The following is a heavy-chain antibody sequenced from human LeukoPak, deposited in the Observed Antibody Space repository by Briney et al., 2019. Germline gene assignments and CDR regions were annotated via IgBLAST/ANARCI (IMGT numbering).Heavy chain of an antibody. J-gene: IGHJ4*02. CDR1: GYYIGSGLF. CDR3: ATESSGTFIY. D-gene: IGHD1-26*01. CDR2: MYHSGRG. Sequence: SETLSLTCDVSGYYIGSGLFWAWILQSPVRVLEWIGTMYHSGRGYYNPSLNSRVTISMDTSSNQFSLRVNSVTAADTAFYCCATESSGTFIYWGQGTLVTVSS. V-gene: IGHV4-38-2*01.